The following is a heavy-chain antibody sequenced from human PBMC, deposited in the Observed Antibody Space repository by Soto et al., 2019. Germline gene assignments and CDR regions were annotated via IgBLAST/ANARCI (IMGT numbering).Heavy chain of an antibody. CDR2: IYWHDEK. V-gene: IGHV2-5*01. J-gene: IGHJ3*01. CDR1: GFSLSSDGVG. Sequence: QITLKETGPTLVKPTQTLTLTCTFSGFSLSSDGVGVGWVRQPPGKALEFLALIYWHDEKRFTPSLESRLTITKDPSKNPVVLTMTNMDPVDTATYYCAHSPHPSQNAFHVWGQGTMVTVAS. CDR3: AHSPHPSQNAFHV.